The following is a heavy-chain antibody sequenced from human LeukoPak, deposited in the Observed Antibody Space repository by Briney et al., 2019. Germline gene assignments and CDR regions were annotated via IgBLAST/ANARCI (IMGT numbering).Heavy chain of an antibody. J-gene: IGHJ5*02. Sequence: SETLSLTCAVYGGSFSGYYWSWIRQPPGKGLEWIGEINHSGSTNYNPSLKSRVTISVDTSKNQFSLKLSSVTAADTAVYYCARHIVVVGATTRHNWFDPWGQGTLVTVSS. CDR2: INHSGST. V-gene: IGHV4-34*01. D-gene: IGHD2-15*01. CDR3: ARHIVVVGATTRHNWFDP. CDR1: GGSFSGYY.